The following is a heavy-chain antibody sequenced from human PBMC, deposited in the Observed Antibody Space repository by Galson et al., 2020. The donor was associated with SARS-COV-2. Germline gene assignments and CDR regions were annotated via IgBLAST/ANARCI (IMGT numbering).Heavy chain of an antibody. V-gene: IGHV4-39*01. CDR2: TYYSGSG. Sequence: SETLSLTCSVSGGSISSSTYYWGWVRQPPGKGLEWIGSTYYSGSGYYNPSLTSRLTISVDTAKNQFFMKLTSVTAADTAVYYCARHIFTGYYSFYYFDYWGQGALITVSS. CDR3: ARHIFTGYYSFYYFDY. CDR1: GGSISSSTYY. D-gene: IGHD3-9*01. J-gene: IGHJ4*02.